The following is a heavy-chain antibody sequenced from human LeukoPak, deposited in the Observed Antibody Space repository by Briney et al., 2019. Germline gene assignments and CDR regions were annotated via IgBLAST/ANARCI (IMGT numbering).Heavy chain of an antibody. V-gene: IGHV3-7*01. CDR1: EFTFSSYW. CDR3: ARHKRGYYSPFDI. CDR2: IKQDGSET. D-gene: IGHD3-10*01. Sequence: QPGGPLRLSCAASEFTFSSYWMNWVRQAPGKGLEWVANIKQDGSETYYVDSVKGRFTISRDNAKNSLYLKMNSLSAEDTAVYYGARHKRGYYSPFDIWGQGTMVTVSS. J-gene: IGHJ3*02.